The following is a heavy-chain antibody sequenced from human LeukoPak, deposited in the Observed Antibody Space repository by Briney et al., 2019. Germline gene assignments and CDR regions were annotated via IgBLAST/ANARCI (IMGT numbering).Heavy chain of an antibody. Sequence: SQTLSLTCAISGDSVSRNSAAWYWIRQSPSRGLEWLGRTYYRSKWHNDYAVFVKSRITINPDTSKNQFSLQLNSVTPEDTAVYYCARDPDPFSRLSVFDIWGQGTMVTVSS. V-gene: IGHV6-1*01. J-gene: IGHJ3*02. CDR3: ARDPDPFSRLSVFDI. CDR1: GDSVSRNSAA. CDR2: TYYRSKWHN. D-gene: IGHD3-16*02.